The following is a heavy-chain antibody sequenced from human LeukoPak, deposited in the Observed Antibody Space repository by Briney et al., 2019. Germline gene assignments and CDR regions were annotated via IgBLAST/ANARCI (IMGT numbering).Heavy chain of an antibody. CDR3: ARHGVRGLWSGYYMGDNFDY. V-gene: IGHV4-34*01. CDR1: GGSFSGYY. Sequence: SETLSLTCAVYGGSFSGYYWSWIRQPPGKGLEWIGSIYYSGSTYYNPSLKSRVTISVDTSKNQFSLKLSSVTAADTAVYYCARHGVRGLWSGYYMGDNFDYWGQGTLVTVSS. CDR2: IYYSGST. D-gene: IGHD3-3*01. J-gene: IGHJ4*02.